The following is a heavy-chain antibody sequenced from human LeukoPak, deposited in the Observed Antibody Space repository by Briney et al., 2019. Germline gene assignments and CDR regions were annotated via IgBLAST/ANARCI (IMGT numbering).Heavy chain of an antibody. CDR3: ARDITMIGWFDP. J-gene: IGHJ5*02. CDR2: IYYSGST. CDR1: GGSISSYY. Sequence: PSETLSLTCTVSGGSISSYYWSWIRQPPGKGLEWIGYIYYSGSTNYNPSLKSRVTISVDTSKNQFSPKLSSVTAADTAVYYCARDITMIGWFDPWGQGTLVTVSS. D-gene: IGHD3-22*01. V-gene: IGHV4-59*08.